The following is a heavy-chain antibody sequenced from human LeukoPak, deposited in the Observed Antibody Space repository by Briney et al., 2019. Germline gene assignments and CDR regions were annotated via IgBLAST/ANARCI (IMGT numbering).Heavy chain of an antibody. D-gene: IGHD1-26*01. V-gene: IGHV3-7*03. CDR2: INRDGSGK. Sequence: GGSLRLSCTGSGLTFINYWMTWVRQVPGKGLEWVANINRDGSGKYYLPSVRGRFTISKDDARDPLYLQMDSLRPEDTAIYYCARVEYSGNGNLYWGQGTLVTVSS. CDR1: GLTFINYW. J-gene: IGHJ4*02. CDR3: ARVEYSGNGNLY.